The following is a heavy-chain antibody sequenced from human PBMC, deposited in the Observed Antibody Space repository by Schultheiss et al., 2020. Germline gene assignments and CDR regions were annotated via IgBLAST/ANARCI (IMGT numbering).Heavy chain of an antibody. CDR2: IYSGGST. J-gene: IGHJ6*02. CDR1: GFTVSSNY. V-gene: IGHV3-66*01. Sequence: GGSLRLSCAASGFTVSSNYMSWVRQAPGKGLEWVSVIYSGGSTYYADSVKGRFTISRDNSKNTLYLQMNSLRAEDTAVYYCARGKIVPAAIVGYYYYYGMDVWCQGTTVTVSS. D-gene: IGHD2-2*01. CDR3: ARGKIVPAAIVGYYYYYGMDV.